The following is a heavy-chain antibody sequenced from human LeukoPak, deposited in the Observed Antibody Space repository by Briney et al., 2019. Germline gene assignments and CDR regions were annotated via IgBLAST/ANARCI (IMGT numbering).Heavy chain of an antibody. D-gene: IGHD1-26*01. J-gene: IGHJ3*02. CDR2: ISGSGGST. CDR1: GFTFSSYA. Sequence: PGGSLRLSCAASGFTFSSYAMSWVRPAPGKGMEWVSAISGSGGSTYYADSVKGRFTISRDNSKNTLYLQMNSLRAEDTAVYYCAKRVVGASYAFDIWGQGTMVTVSS. CDR3: AKRVVGASYAFDI. V-gene: IGHV3-23*01.